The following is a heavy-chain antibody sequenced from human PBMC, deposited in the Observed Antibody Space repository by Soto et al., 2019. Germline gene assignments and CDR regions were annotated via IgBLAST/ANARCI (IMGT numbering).Heavy chain of an antibody. D-gene: IGHD1-1*01. CDR1: GFTFESYG. Sequence: QVQVVESGGGVVQPGRALRLSCAASGFTFESYGMHWGRQAPGKGLEWVAVISYDGSQTYYGDSVKGRFSISRDNSKNILSLQMNSLRGDDSAVYYCARDSRPLDQYYYYGMDVWGQGTTVTVSS. CDR2: ISYDGSQT. V-gene: IGHV3-30*03. J-gene: IGHJ6*02. CDR3: ARDSRPLDQYYYYGMDV.